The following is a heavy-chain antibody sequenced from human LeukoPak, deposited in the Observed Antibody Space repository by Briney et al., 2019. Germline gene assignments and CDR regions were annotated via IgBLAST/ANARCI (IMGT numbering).Heavy chain of an antibody. J-gene: IGHJ4*02. CDR1: GFTFSSHS. CDR3: ARDSNDIPDY. D-gene: IGHD1-1*01. V-gene: IGHV3-30*04. Sequence: PGGSLRLSCAASGFTFSSHSMYWVRQAPGKGLEWVAVISKDGSNKYSADSVKGRFTVSRDSSRNTLHLQMNSLRAEDTAVYYCARDSNDIPDYWGQGTLVTVSS. CDR2: ISKDGSNK.